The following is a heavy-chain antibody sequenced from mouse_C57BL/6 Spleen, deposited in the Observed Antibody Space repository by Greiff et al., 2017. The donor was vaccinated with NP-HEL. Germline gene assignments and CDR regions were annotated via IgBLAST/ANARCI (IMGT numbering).Heavy chain of an antibody. Sequence: VQLQQSGPELVKPGASVKLSCKASGYTFTSYDINWVKQRPGQGLEWIGWIYPRDGSTKYNEKFKGKATLTVDTSSSTAYMELHSLTSEDSAVYFCARSPHYYGSSYWYFDVWGTGTTVTVSS. CDR3: ARSPHYYGSSYWYFDV. CDR2: IYPRDGST. J-gene: IGHJ1*03. CDR1: GYTFTSYD. V-gene: IGHV1-85*01. D-gene: IGHD1-1*01.